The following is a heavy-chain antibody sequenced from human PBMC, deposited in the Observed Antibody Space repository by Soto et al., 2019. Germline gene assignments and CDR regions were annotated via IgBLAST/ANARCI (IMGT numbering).Heavy chain of an antibody. V-gene: IGHV4-59*01. CDR3: ARGSTVRNYADDSSDYFYFFDY. J-gene: IGHJ4*02. CDR2: VYYTGST. D-gene: IGHD3-22*01. Sequence: SETLSLTCTVSGDSISTFYWGWMRQSPGKELEWIGYVYYTGSTNYNPSLKSRVTISVDRSKNQFSLKLTSANAADTAVYYCARGSTVRNYADDSSDYFYFFDYWGQGTQVTVSS. CDR1: GDSISTFY.